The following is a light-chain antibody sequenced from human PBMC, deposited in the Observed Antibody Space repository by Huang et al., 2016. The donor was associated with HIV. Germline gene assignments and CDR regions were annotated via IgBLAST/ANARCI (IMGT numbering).Light chain of an antibody. CDR2: GAS. J-gene: IGKJ1*01. V-gene: IGKV3-15*01. CDR1: QNVNSN. Sequence: EILMTQSPAILSGSPGERATLSCRASQNVNSNLAWYQQNPGQPPRLLIYGASSRATGTPDRFSGSGSGTEFTLTISSLQSEDFAVYYCQQYNTWPPWAFGQGTTVEI. CDR3: QQYNTWPPWA.